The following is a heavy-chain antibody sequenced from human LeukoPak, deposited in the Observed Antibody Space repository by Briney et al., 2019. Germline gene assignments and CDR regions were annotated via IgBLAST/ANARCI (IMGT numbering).Heavy chain of an antibody. CDR3: ARHRYSSSSSYFDY. CDR1: GRSISGYY. V-gene: IGHV4-59*08. CDR2: IYSSGST. Sequence: MTSETLSLTCTVSGRSISGYYSSWIPQPPEKELEWIGYIYSSGSTNYDPSLKSRVTMSVHTSKNQFSLKLGPVTAADTAVYYCARHRYSSSSSYFDYWGQGTLVTVSS. D-gene: IGHD6-6*01. J-gene: IGHJ4*02.